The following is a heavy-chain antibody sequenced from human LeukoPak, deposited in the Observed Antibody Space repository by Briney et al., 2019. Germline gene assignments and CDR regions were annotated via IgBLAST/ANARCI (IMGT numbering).Heavy chain of an antibody. D-gene: IGHD5-24*01. Sequence: PSETLSLTCTVSGGSISSGDYYWSWIRQPPGKGLEWIGYIYYSGSTYYNPSLKSRVTISADTSKNQFSLKLSSVTAADTAVYYCARVGDGYNLSPLDYWGQGTLVTVSS. V-gene: IGHV4-30-4*01. CDR3: ARVGDGYNLSPLDY. CDR1: GGSISSGDYY. CDR2: IYYSGST. J-gene: IGHJ4*02.